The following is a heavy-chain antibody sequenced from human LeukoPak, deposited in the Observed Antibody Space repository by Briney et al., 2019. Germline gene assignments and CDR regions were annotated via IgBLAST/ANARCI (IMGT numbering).Heavy chain of an antibody. CDR3: ARGAYDRSTYMVY. D-gene: IGHD3-22*01. J-gene: IGHJ1*01. CDR1: GGSINSFY. CDR2: IYYSGST. Sequence: PSETLSLTCTVSGGSINSFYWTWIRPPPGKGLEWIGYIYYSGSTNYNPSLRSRVTISVDTSKNQFSLNLSSVSAADTAVYYCARGAYDRSTYMVYWGQGTLVTASS. V-gene: IGHV4-59*01.